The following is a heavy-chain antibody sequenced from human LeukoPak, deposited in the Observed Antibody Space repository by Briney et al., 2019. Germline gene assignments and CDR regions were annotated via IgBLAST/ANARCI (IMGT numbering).Heavy chain of an antibody. CDR1: GGSISSYY. CDR2: IYYSGST. V-gene: IGHV4-59*01. Sequence: PSETLSLTCSVYGGSISSYYWTWIRQPPGKGLERIGYIYYSGSTNYNPSLKSRVTISVDTSKNQFSLKLSSVTAADTAVYYCARALKLGKDAFDIWGQGTMVTVSS. CDR3: ARALKLGKDAFDI. D-gene: IGHD1-26*01. J-gene: IGHJ3*02.